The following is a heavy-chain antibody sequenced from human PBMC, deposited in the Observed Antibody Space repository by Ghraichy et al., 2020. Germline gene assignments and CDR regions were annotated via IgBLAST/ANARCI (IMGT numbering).Heavy chain of an antibody. D-gene: IGHD3-22*01. J-gene: IGHJ4*02. CDR2: IYWDDDK. CDR1: GFSLSTSGVG. Sequence: SGPTLVKPTQTLTLTCTFSGFSLSTSGVGVGWIRQPPGKALEWLALIYWDDDKRYSPSLKSRLTITKDTSKNQVVLTMTNMDPVDTATYYCARSYYYDSSGYYYLGLDYWGQGTLVTVSS. CDR3: ARSYYYDSSGYYYLGLDY. V-gene: IGHV2-5*02.